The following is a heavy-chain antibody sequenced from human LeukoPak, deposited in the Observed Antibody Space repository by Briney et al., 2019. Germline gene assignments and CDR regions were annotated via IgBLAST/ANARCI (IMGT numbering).Heavy chain of an antibody. D-gene: IGHD2-15*01. CDR3: ARWIPSGSSFDY. Sequence: SETLSLTCTVSGGSISSNYWSWTRQPPGKGLEWIGYIYYSGSTYYNPSLKSRVTISAETSKNQFSLRLNSVTAADTAMYYCARWIPSGSSFDYWGQGNLVTVSS. CDR2: IYYSGST. CDR1: GGSISSNY. V-gene: IGHV4-59*01. J-gene: IGHJ4*02.